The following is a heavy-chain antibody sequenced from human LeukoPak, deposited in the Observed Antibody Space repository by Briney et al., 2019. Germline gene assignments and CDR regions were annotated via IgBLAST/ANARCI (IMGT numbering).Heavy chain of an antibody. CDR2: ISSSSSYI. CDR3: ARIGRRGDYTDY. D-gene: IGHD4-17*01. Sequence: GGSLRLSCAASGFTFSSYIMNWVRQAPGKGLEWVSSISSSSSYIYYADSVKGRFTISRDNAKNSLYLQMNSLRAEDTAVYYCARIGRRGDYTDYWGQGTLVTVSS. V-gene: IGHV3-21*01. J-gene: IGHJ4*02. CDR1: GFTFSSYI.